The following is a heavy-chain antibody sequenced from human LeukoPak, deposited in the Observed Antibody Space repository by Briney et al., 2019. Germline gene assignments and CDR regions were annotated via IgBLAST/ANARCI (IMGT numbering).Heavy chain of an antibody. Sequence: PGGSLRLSCAASGFTFSGYAMHWVRQAPGKGLEWVAVISYDGTNTYYADSVKGRFTISRDNSKNTLYLQMDSLRAEDTAVYYCARDSIAVAGPYYYYYGMDVWGQGTTVTASS. CDR3: ARDSIAVAGPYYYYYGMDV. CDR1: GFTFSGYA. J-gene: IGHJ6*02. V-gene: IGHV3-30-3*01. D-gene: IGHD6-19*01. CDR2: ISYDGTNT.